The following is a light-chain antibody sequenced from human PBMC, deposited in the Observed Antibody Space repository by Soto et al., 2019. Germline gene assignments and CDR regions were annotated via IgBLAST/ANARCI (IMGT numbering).Light chain of an antibody. J-gene: IGKJ1*01. V-gene: IGKV1-5*03. CDR2: KAS. Sequence: DIQMTQSPSTLSASVGDGVTITCRASQSTSSWLAWYQQKPGTAPKLLIYKASTLQSGVPSRFSGSGSGTEFTLTISSLQPDDFATYYCQQYSDNWTFGQGTKVDIK. CDR1: QSTSSW. CDR3: QQYSDNWT.